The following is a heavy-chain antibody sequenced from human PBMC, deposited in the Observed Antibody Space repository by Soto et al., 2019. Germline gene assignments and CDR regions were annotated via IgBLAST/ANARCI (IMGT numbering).Heavy chain of an antibody. CDR2: IIPILGIA. J-gene: IGHJ2*01. V-gene: IGHV1-69*04. D-gene: IGHD6-6*01. Sequence: SVKVSCKASGYTFSTYYMHWVRQAPGQGLEWMGRIIPILGIANYAQKFQGRVTITADKSTSTAYMELSSLRSEDTAVYYCARDLIRPSSVWYFDLWGRGTLVTVSS. CDR1: GYTFSTYY. CDR3: ARDLIRPSSVWYFDL.